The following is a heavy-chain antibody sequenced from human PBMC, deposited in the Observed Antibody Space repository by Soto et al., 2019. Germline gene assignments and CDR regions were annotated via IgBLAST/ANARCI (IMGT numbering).Heavy chain of an antibody. V-gene: IGHV1-3*01. D-gene: IGHD3-22*01. J-gene: IGHJ6*02. Sequence: QVHLVQSGAEVKKPGASVNISCRTSGYNFANNPMNWVRQAPGQTFEWLGWTNVDNDNTRYSHKFQARVTLYKHTHATAIFVDVSSMAPTDKDIYYCARAGCMLVEGSHYYDALDVWGQGTTVTVSS. CDR2: TNVDNDNT. CDR1: GYNFANNP. CDR3: ARAGCMLVEGSHYYDALDV.